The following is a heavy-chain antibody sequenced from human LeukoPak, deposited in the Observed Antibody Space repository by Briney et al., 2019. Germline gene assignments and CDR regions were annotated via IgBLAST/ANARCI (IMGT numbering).Heavy chain of an antibody. J-gene: IGHJ6*02. V-gene: IGHV1-69*13. CDR3: ASRYCSDGRCDSSYYYYYGMDV. CDR2: IIPIFGTA. D-gene: IGHD2-15*01. CDR1: GGTLNSFT. Sequence: SVKVSCKASGGTLNSFTISWVRQAPGQGLEWMGGIIPIFGTANFAQKFQGGVTITADESTNTAYMELSSLRSEDTAVYYCASRYCSDGRCDSSYYYYYGMDVWGQGTTVTVSS.